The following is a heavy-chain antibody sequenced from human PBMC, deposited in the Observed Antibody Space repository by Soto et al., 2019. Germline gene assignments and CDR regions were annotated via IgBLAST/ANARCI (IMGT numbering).Heavy chain of an antibody. CDR2: ISYDGSNK. Sequence: GGSLRLSCAASGFTFSSYGMHWVRQAPGKGLEWVAVISYDGSNKYYADSVKGRFTISRDNSKNTLYLQMSSLRAEDTAVYYCAKDRLNSGYDAFDIWGQGTMVTVSS. V-gene: IGHV3-30*18. D-gene: IGHD5-12*01. CDR1: GFTFSSYG. J-gene: IGHJ3*02. CDR3: AKDRLNSGYDAFDI.